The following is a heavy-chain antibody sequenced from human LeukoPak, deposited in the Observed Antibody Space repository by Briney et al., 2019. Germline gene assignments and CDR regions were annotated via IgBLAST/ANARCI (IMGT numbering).Heavy chain of an antibody. CDR3: ARRCSSTSCSFDY. CDR2: INPNSGGT. J-gene: IGHJ4*02. V-gene: IGHV1-2*04. CDR1: GYTFTGYY. D-gene: IGHD2-2*01. Sequence: ASVKVSCKASGYTFTGYYMHWVRQAPGQGLEWMGWINPNSGGTNYAQKFQGWVTMTRDTSISTAYMELSRLRSDDTAVYYCARRCSSTSCSFDYWGQGTLVTVSS.